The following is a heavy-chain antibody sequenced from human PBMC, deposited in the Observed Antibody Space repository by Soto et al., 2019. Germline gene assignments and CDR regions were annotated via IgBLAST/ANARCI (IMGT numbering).Heavy chain of an antibody. CDR1: GFTFSNNA. J-gene: IGHJ4*02. CDR2: ISYDSSEI. V-gene: IGHV3-33*04. D-gene: IGHD2-21*01. Sequence: PGGSLRLSCVVSGFTFSNNAMHWVRQAPGKGLEWVAFISYDSSEIFYADALKGRFSVSRDNAKNTLFLHMNSPRAEDTAVYYCAIARVSHSSLAHSGTGPRLTSSS. CDR3: AIARVSHSSLAH.